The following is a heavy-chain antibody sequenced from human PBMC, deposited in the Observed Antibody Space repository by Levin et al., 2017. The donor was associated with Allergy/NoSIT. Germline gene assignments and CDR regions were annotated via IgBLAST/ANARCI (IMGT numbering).Heavy chain of an antibody. CDR3: ARAGIITMIVVHAPDY. Sequence: GGSLRLSCAASGFTFSDYYMSWIRQAPGKGLEWVSYISSSGSTIYYADSVKGRFTISRDTAKNSLYLQMNSLRAEDTAVYYCARAGIITMIVVHAPDYWGQGTLVTVSS. J-gene: IGHJ4*02. V-gene: IGHV3-11*01. CDR1: GFTFSDYY. CDR2: ISSSGSTI. D-gene: IGHD3-22*01.